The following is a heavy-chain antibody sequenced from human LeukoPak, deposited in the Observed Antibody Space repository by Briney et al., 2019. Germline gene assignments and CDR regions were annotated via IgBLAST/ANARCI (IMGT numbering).Heavy chain of an antibody. J-gene: IGHJ5*02. CDR1: GFTFSSYA. CDR3: ARAGGYSYGYWFDP. Sequence: GSLRLSCAASGFTFSSYAMSWVRQPPGKGLEWIGEINHSGSTNYNPSLKSRVTISVDTSKNQFSLKLSSVTAADTAVYYCARAGGYSYGYWFDPWGQGTLVTVSS. V-gene: IGHV4-34*01. CDR2: INHSGST. D-gene: IGHD5-18*01.